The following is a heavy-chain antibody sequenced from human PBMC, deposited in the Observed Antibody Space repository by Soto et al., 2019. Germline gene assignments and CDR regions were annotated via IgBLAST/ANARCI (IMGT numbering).Heavy chain of an antibody. CDR3: AKAQLYFYYYHSRGPCAS. CDR1: GFTSRNYG. D-gene: IGHD3-22*01. Sequence: GGSLRLAGGASGFTSRNYGMHWVGRAPGMGLEWVAFISNDGMNKNYADSVKGRFSISRDSSENTLPLQLCSLRAEDSPVYFCAKAQLYFYYYHSRGPCASWGQGTLVTVS. CDR2: ISNDGMNK. J-gene: IGHJ5*02. V-gene: IGHV3-30*18.